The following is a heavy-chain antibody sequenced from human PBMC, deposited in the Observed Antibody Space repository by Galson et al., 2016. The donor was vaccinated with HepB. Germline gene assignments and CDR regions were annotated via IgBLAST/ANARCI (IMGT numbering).Heavy chain of an antibody. J-gene: IGHJ4*02. Sequence: SLRLSCAVSGFTFNKAWMSWVRQAPGKGLEWVGRIKSETDGGTTDYAPPVKGRLPISRDDSKKTLYLQMKTLKTEDTAVYYCGFGPTFLPTETGGIDYWGQGTLVTVSS. V-gene: IGHV3-15*01. CDR3: GFGPTFLPTETGGIDY. CDR2: IKSETDGGTT. D-gene: IGHD3-3*02. CDR1: GFTFNKAW.